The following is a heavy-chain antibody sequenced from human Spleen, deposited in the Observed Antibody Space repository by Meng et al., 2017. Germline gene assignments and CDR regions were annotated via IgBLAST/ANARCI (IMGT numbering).Heavy chain of an antibody. Sequence: QVQLVRSGAEVSKPWASVKVSCKASGFTFTNYAHWVRQAPGQSLEWMGWINAGNGETKYPQNFQDRVTISRDTFANTVYLELSSLRSEDTAVYYCTRALWGRSGWLLDYWGQGTLVTVSS. J-gene: IGHJ4*02. CDR2: INAGNGET. V-gene: IGHV1-3*01. D-gene: IGHD6-19*01. CDR1: GFTFTNYA. CDR3: TRALWGRSGWLLDY.